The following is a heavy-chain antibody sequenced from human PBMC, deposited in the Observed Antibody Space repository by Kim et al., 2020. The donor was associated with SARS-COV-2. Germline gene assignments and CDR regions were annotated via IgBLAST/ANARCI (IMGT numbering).Heavy chain of an antibody. Sequence: SVKVSCKASGGTFSSYAISWVRQAPGQGLEWMVGIIPIFGTANYAQKFQGRVTITADESTSTAYMELSSLRSEDRAVYYCARSTSDAFVIWGQGTMVTV. CDR1: GGTFSSYA. CDR2: IIPIFGTA. V-gene: IGHV1-69*13. CDR3: ARSTSDAFVI. J-gene: IGHJ3*02.